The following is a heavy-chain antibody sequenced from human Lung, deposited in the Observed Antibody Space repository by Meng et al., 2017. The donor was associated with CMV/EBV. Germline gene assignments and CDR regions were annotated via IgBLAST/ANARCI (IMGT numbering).Heavy chain of an antibody. V-gene: IGHV3-30*02. CDR2: IKYEGNNV. D-gene: IGHD1-26*01. CDR3: ARGYSGSGGTDAEDS. Sequence: GGSXRLXXAASGFTFSDYVMHWVRQAPGKGLEWVAFIKYEGNNVNYADSVKGRFTISRDKSKNTLCLKMDSLGGQDRAGYCSARGYSGSGGTDAEDSWGQGXLVTVSS. J-gene: IGHJ5*01. CDR1: GFTFSDYV.